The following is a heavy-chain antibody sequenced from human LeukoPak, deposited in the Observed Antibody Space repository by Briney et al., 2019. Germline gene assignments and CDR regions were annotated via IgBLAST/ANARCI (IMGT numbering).Heavy chain of an antibody. CDR3: ARDDSHGTSYYYYGMDV. J-gene: IGHJ6*02. D-gene: IGHD5-18*01. V-gene: IGHV1-69*04. CDR2: IIPILGIA. Sequence: ASVKVSCKASGGTFSSYAISWVRQAPGQGLEWMGRIIPILGIANYAQKFQGRVTITADKSTSTAYMELSSLRSEDTAVYYCARDDSHGTSYYYYGMDVWGQGTTVTVSS. CDR1: GGTFSSYA.